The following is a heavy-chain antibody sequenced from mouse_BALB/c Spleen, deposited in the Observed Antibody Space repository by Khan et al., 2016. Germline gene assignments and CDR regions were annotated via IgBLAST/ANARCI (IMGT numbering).Heavy chain of an antibody. CDR3: ATTVVAPRFAY. Sequence: EVQLQESGPGLVKPSQSLSLTCTVTGYSITSDYAWNWIRQFPGNKLEWMGYISYSGSTSYNPSLKSRISITRDTSKNQFFLQLNSVTTEDTDTCYCATTVVAPRFAYWGQGTLVTVSA. D-gene: IGHD1-1*01. V-gene: IGHV3-2*02. J-gene: IGHJ3*01. CDR2: ISYSGST. CDR1: GYSITSDYA.